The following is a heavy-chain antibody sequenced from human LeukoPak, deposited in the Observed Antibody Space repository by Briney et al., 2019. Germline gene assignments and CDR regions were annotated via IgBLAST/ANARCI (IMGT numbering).Heavy chain of an antibody. J-gene: IGHJ4*02. CDR3: ATMGRIAARQFDY. Sequence: SETLSLTCAVYGGSFSGYYWSWIRQPPGKGLEWIGEINHSGSTNYNPSLKSRVTISVDTSKNQFSLKLSSVTAADTAVYYCATMGRIAARQFDYWGQGTLVTVSS. CDR1: GGSFSGYY. V-gene: IGHV4-34*01. CDR2: INHSGST. D-gene: IGHD6-6*01.